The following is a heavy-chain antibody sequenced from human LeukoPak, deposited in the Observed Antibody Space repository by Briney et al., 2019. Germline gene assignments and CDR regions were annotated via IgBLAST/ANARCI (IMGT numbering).Heavy chain of an antibody. Sequence: PGGSLRLSCAASGFTFSSYSMNWVRQAPGKGLEWVSSISSSSSYIYYADSVKGRFTISRDNAKNSLYLQMNSLRAEDTAVYYCAREGPPSYYYGMDVWGKGTTVTVSS. CDR1: GFTFSSYS. CDR2: ISSSSSYI. CDR3: AREGPPSYYYGMDV. V-gene: IGHV3-21*04. J-gene: IGHJ6*04.